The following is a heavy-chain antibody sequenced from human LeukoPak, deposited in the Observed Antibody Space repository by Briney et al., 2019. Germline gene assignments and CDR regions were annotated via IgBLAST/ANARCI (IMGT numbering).Heavy chain of an antibody. CDR3: ARGADGVSSNSRGWFDP. D-gene: IGHD2-15*01. J-gene: IGHJ5*02. V-gene: IGHV3-30*02. Sequence: GGSLRLSCAASGFSFSSYGMHWVRQAPGKGLEWVAFIRYDGSHKYYADSVKGRFTISRDNAKNSLYLQMNSLRAEDTAVYSCARGADGVSSNSRGWFDPWGQGTLVTVSS. CDR2: IRYDGSHK. CDR1: GFSFSSYG.